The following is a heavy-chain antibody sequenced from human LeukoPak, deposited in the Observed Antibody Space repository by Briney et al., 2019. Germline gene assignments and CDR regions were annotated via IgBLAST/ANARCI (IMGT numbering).Heavy chain of an antibody. V-gene: IGHV3-43*02. CDR3: TRATSTDY. J-gene: IGHJ4*02. D-gene: IGHD5-24*01. Sequence: GGSLRLSCAASGFTFDDFAMHWVRQPPGKGLEWVSLISGDGGRTYYADSVKGRFTISRDNSKNSLYLQMNSLRAEDTAVYYCTRATSTDYWGQGTLVTVSS. CDR2: ISGDGGRT. CDR1: GFTFDDFA.